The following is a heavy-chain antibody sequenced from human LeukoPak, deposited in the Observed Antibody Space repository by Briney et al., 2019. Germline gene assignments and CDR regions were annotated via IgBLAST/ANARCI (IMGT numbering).Heavy chain of an antibody. CDR2: INHSGST. Sequence: PSETLSLTCGVYGGSFSTYYWSWIRQPPGKGLEWIGEINHSGSTNYNPSLKSRVTISVDTSRNQFSLKLSSVTAADTAVYYCARFGDMFDYWGQGTLVTVSS. D-gene: IGHD3-10*01. V-gene: IGHV4-34*01. CDR1: GGSFSTYY. J-gene: IGHJ4*02. CDR3: ARFGDMFDY.